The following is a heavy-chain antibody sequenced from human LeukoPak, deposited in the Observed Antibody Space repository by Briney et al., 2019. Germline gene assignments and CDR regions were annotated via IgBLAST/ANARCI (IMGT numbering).Heavy chain of an antibody. D-gene: IGHD3-22*01. CDR3: TTTKIVVGFDY. Sequence: GRSLRPSCAASGFTFSNAWMSWVRQAPGKGLEWVGRIKSKTDGGTTDYAAPVKGRFTISRDDSKNTLYLQMNSLKTEDTAVYYCTTTKIVVGFDYWGQGALVTVSS. CDR2: IKSKTDGGTT. V-gene: IGHV3-15*01. J-gene: IGHJ4*02. CDR1: GFTFSNAW.